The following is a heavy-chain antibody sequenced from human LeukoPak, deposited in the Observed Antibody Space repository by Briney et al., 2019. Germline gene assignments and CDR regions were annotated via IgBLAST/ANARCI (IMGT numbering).Heavy chain of an antibody. J-gene: IGHJ5*02. CDR3: AKGLLGYCSSTSCPGGFDP. CDR2: ISYDGSNK. CDR1: GFTFSSYG. D-gene: IGHD2-2*01. Sequence: GGSLRLSCAASGFTFSSYGMHWVRQAPGKGLEWVAVISYDGSNKYYADSVKGRFTISRDNSKNTLYLQMNSLRAEDTAVYYCAKGLLGYCSSTSCPGGFDPWGQGTLVTVSS. V-gene: IGHV3-30*18.